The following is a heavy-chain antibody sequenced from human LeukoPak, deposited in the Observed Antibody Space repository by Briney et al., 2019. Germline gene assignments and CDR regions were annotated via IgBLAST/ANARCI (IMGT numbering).Heavy chain of an antibody. CDR1: GGSISSDSYY. V-gene: IGHV4-39*07. CDR2: IYHTGST. CDR3: ARAYSSSWYFNWFDP. Sequence: SETLSLTCAVSGGSISSDSYYWAWIRQPPGKGLEWIGNIYHTGSTYYNPSLKSRVTISVDTSKNQFSLKLSSVTAADTAVYYCARAYSSSWYFNWFDPWGQGTLVTVSS. D-gene: IGHD6-13*01. J-gene: IGHJ5*02.